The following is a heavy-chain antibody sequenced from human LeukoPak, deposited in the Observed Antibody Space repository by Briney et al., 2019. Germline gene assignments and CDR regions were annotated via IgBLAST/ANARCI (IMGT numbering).Heavy chain of an antibody. CDR1: GGTFSSYA. CDR2: ITPIFGTA. J-gene: IGHJ4*02. D-gene: IGHD4-23*01. Sequence: GASVKVSCKASGGTFSSYAISWVRQAPGQGLEWMGGITPIFGTANYAQKFQGRVTITADESTSTAYMELSSLRSEDTAVYYCARDLSGGGQEYYFDYWGQGTLVTVSS. CDR3: ARDLSGGGQEYYFDY. V-gene: IGHV1-69*13.